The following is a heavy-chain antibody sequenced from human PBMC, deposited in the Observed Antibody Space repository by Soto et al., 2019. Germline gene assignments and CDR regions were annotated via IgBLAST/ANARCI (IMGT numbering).Heavy chain of an antibody. V-gene: IGHV2-5*02. J-gene: IGHJ4*02. D-gene: IGHD3-9*01. CDR3: AHKGPEDWPLDY. CDR1: GFSLSTSGVG. Sequence: QITLKESGPTRVRPTQTLTQTCALSGFSLSTSGVGVGWIRQPPGKALEWLAVIYWDDSKHYSPSLRSRLTITKDTSKNQVVLTMTNMDPMDTGTYYCAHKGPEDWPLDYWGQGTLVTVSS. CDR2: IYWDDSK.